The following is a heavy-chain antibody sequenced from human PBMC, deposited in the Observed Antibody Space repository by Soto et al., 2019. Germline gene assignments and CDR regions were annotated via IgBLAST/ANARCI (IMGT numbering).Heavy chain of an antibody. CDR2: ISGSGGST. CDR3: AKDFTRLLLWFGELVHSFDY. Sequence: TWGSLRDSCAASGLTISSYAMSRVRQDPGKGLEWVSAISGSGGSTYYADSVKGRFTISRDNSKNTLYLQMNSLRAEDTAVYYCAKDFTRLLLWFGELVHSFDYWGQGTLVTVSS. CDR1: GLTISSYA. V-gene: IGHV3-23*01. D-gene: IGHD3-10*01. J-gene: IGHJ4*02.